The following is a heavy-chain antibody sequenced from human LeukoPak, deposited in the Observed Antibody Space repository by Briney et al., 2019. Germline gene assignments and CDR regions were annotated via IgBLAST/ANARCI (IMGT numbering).Heavy chain of an antibody. CDR3: GGEPYGTSSNRLDY. J-gene: IGHJ4*02. D-gene: IGHD6-6*01. CDR1: GFTFTDYY. CDR2: ISSTGSLT. Sequence: GGSLRLSCAAPGFTFTDYYLSWIRQAPGKGLEWVAYISSTGSLTYYAHSVKGRFTISRDNAQNLVYLQMNSLRAEDTAVYYCGGEPYGTSSNRLDYWGQGTLVTVSS. V-gene: IGHV3-11*04.